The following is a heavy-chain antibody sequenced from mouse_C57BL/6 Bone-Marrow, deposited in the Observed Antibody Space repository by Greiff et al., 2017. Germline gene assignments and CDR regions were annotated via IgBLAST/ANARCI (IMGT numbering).Heavy chain of an antibody. CDR3: ERDGLSY. Sequence: QVQLQQPGAELVMPGASVKLSCKASGYTFTSYWMHWVKQRPGQGLEWIGEIDPSDSYTNYNQKFKGKSTLTVDKSSSTAYMQLSSLTSEDSAVYYCERDGLSYWGQGTSVTVSS. CDR1: GYTFTSYW. J-gene: IGHJ4*01. D-gene: IGHD1-1*02. V-gene: IGHV1-69*01. CDR2: IDPSDSYT.